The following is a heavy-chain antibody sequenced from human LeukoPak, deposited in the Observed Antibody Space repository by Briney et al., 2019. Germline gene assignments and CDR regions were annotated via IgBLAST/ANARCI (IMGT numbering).Heavy chain of an antibody. Sequence: GGSLRLSCAASGFTFSSYWMHWVRQAPGKGLEWVSSISSSSSYIYYADSVKGRFTISRDNAKNSLYLQMNSLRAEDTAVYYCARENTVTTWGDAFDIWGQGTMVTVSS. J-gene: IGHJ3*02. CDR1: GFTFSSYW. CDR2: ISSSSSYI. CDR3: ARENTVTTWGDAFDI. V-gene: IGHV3-21*01. D-gene: IGHD4-17*01.